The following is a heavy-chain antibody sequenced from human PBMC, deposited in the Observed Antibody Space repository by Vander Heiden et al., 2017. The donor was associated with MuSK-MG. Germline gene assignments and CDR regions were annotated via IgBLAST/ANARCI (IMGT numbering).Heavy chain of an antibody. Sequence: QMQLVQSGPEVKKPGTSVKVSCKASGFTFTSSAVQWVRQARGQRLEWIGWIVVGSGNTNYAQKFQERVTITRDMSTSTAYMELSSLRSEDTAVYYCAASGGPVRPGIAVAGPFDYWGQGTLVTVSS. CDR3: AASGGPVRPGIAVAGPFDY. CDR1: GFTFTSSA. J-gene: IGHJ4*02. CDR2: IVVGSGNT. V-gene: IGHV1-58*01. D-gene: IGHD6-19*01.